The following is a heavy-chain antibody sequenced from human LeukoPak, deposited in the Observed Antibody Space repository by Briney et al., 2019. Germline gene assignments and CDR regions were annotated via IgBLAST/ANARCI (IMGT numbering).Heavy chain of an antibody. CDR1: GYTFTSYG. D-gene: IGHD3-9*01. CDR3: ARDRDDILTGDYTPFDY. CDR2: ISAYNGNT. Sequence: ASVTVSCTASGYTFTSYGISWVRPAPGQGLEWMGWISAYNGNTNYAQKLQGRVTMTTDTSTSTAYMELRSLRSDDTAVYYCARDRDDILTGDYTPFDYWGQGTLVTVSS. V-gene: IGHV1-18*01. J-gene: IGHJ4*02.